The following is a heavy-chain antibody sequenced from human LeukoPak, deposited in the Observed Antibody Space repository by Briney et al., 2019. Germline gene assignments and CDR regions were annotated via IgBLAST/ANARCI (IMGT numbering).Heavy chain of an antibody. J-gene: IGHJ4*02. CDR3: ARVRTPRWGFDY. V-gene: IGHV3-74*01. Sequence: GGSLRLSCAASGFTLSSYWMHWVRQAPGKGLVWVSRINSDGSTSYADSVKGRFTISRDSAKNMLYLQMNSLRAEDTAVYYCARVRTPRWGFDYWGQGTLVTVSS. CDR2: INSDGST. D-gene: IGHD1/OR15-1a*01. CDR1: GFTLSSYW.